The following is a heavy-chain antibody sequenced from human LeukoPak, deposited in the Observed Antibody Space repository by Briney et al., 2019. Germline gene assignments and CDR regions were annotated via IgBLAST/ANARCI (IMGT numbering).Heavy chain of an antibody. Sequence: GGSLRLSCAASGFTFSSYGMHWVRQAPGKGLEWVAVIWYDGSNKYYADSVKGRSTISRDNSRNTLYLQMNSLRAEDTAVYYCARDYYDSSGYYLAVYYYYYMDVWGKGTTVTVSS. D-gene: IGHD3-22*01. CDR1: GFTFSSYG. V-gene: IGHV3-33*01. CDR2: IWYDGSNK. CDR3: ARDYYDSSGYYLAVYYYYYMDV. J-gene: IGHJ6*03.